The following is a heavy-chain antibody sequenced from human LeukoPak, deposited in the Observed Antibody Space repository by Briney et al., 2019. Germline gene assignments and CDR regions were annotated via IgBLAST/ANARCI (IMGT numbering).Heavy chain of an antibody. V-gene: IGHV3-30*18. J-gene: IGHJ4*02. CDR2: ISYDGSNK. CDR3: AKRDGDY. Sequence: GGSLRLSCAASGFTFSSYGMHWVRQAPGKGLEWVAVISYDGSNKYYADSVKGRFTISRDNSKNTLCLQMNSLRAEDTAVYYCAKRDGDYWGQGTLVTVSS. D-gene: IGHD5-24*01. CDR1: GFTFSSYG.